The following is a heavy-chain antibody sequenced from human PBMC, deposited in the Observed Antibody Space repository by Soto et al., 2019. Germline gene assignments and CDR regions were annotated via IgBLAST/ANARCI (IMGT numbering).Heavy chain of an antibody. J-gene: IGHJ4*02. CDR1: GYSFTSYW. CDR3: ARRDPKQQLAFDY. Sequence: VESLTISCKVSGYSFTSYWISWVLQMPGKGLEWMGGIDPSDSYTNYSPSFRGHVTISADKSISTAYLQWSSLKASDTAMYYCARRDPKQQLAFDYWGQGTLVTVSS. V-gene: IGHV5-10-1*01. CDR2: IDPSDSYT. D-gene: IGHD6-13*01.